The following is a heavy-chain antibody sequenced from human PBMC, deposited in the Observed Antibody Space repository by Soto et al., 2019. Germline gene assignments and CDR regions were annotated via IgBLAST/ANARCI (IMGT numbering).Heavy chain of an antibody. Sequence: XGSLKVSCAASGCTFSSYAMSWVRQAPGKGLEWVSAISGSGGSTYYADSVKGRFTISRDNSKNTLYLQMNSLRAEDTAVYYCAKADSDRVGVVIDDYWGQGTLVTVSS. D-gene: IGHD3-3*01. CDR2: ISGSGGST. V-gene: IGHV3-23*01. CDR3: AKADSDRVGVVIDDY. J-gene: IGHJ4*02. CDR1: GCTFSSYA.